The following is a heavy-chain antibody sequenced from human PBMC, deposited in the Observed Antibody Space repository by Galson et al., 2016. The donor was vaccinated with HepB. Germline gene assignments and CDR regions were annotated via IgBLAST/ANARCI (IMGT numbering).Heavy chain of an antibody. J-gene: IGHJ5*02. CDR2: ISGTGGST. D-gene: IGHD6-13*01. CDR1: GFTFSKAW. V-gene: IGHV3-23*01. CDR3: AKGNEESNSGSSWYNWFDP. Sequence: SLRLSCAASGFTFSKAWMNWVRQAPGKGLEWVSAISGTGGSTYYGDSVKGRFTISRDNSKNTLYLQMNSLRAEDTAVYYCAKGNEESNSGSSWYNWFDPWGQGTLVTVSS.